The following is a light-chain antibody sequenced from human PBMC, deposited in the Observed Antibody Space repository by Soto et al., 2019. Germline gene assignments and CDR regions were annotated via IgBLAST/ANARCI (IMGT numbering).Light chain of an antibody. V-gene: IGKV1-39*01. CDR3: QQTYTFPWT. CDR1: QGISDY. J-gene: IGKJ1*01. CDR2: TAS. Sequence: DIRMIQSPSSLSASVGDTVTITCRASQGISDYLSWFQHKPGEAPKLLIYTASSLQGGVPLRFSGAGSRTDFSLTISGLQPEDSETYYCQQTYTFPWTLGQGTKVDI.